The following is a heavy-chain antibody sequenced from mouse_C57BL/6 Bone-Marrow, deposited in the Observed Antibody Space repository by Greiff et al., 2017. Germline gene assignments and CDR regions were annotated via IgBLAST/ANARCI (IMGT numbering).Heavy chain of an antibody. CDR2: ISNGGGST. J-gene: IGHJ3*01. CDR3: ARGVGDEAWFAY. V-gene: IGHV5-12*01. CDR1: GFTFSDYY. Sequence: EVQLVESGGGLVQPGGSLKLSCAASGFTFSDYYMYWVRQTPEKRLEWVAYISNGGGSTYYPDTVQGRFTISRDNAKNTLYLQMSSLKSEDTAMYYCARGVGDEAWFAYWGQGTLVTVSA. D-gene: IGHD1-1*01.